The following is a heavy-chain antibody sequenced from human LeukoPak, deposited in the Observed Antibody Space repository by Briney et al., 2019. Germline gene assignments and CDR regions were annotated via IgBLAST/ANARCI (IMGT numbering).Heavy chain of an antibody. CDR1: GGSISSGGYY. CDR2: IYYSGST. CDR3: ARGGTFGELLSYFDY. V-gene: IGHV4-31*03. Sequence: SSQTLSLTCTVSGGSISSGGYYWSWIRQHPGKGLEWIGYIYYSGSTYYNPSLKSRVTISVDTSKNQFSLKLSSVTAADTAVYYCARGGTFGELLSYFDYWGQGTLVTVSS. D-gene: IGHD3-10*01. J-gene: IGHJ4*02.